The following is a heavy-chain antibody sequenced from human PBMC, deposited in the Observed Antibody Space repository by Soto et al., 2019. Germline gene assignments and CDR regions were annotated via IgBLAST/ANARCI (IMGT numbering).Heavy chain of an antibody. J-gene: IGHJ5*02. D-gene: IGHD1-7*01. Sequence: PGGSLRLSCAASGYSISTYWMSWVRQAPGKGLEWVAVISYDGSNKYYADSVKGRFTISRDNSKNTLYLQMNSLRDEDTAVYYCARDLWTGTTVPRGRGTLVTVSS. V-gene: IGHV3-30-3*01. CDR1: GYSISTYW. CDR2: ISYDGSNK. CDR3: ARDLWTGTTVP.